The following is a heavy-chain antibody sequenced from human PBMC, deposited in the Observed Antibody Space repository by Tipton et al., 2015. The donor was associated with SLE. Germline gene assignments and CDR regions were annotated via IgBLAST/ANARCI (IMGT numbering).Heavy chain of an antibody. CDR3: ARDDLTVGAFDI. Sequence: TLSLTCAVYGGSFSGYYWSCIRQPPGKGLEWIGEINHSGSNNYNPSLKSRVTMSLDTSKNQFSLKLSSVTAADTAVYYCARDDLTVGAFDIWGQGTMITVSS. D-gene: IGHD4-11*01. V-gene: IGHV4-34*01. CDR2: INHSGSN. CDR1: GGSFSGYY. J-gene: IGHJ3*02.